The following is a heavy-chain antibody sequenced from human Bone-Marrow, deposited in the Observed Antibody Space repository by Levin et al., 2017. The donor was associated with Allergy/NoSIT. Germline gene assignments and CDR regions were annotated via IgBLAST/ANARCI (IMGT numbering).Heavy chain of an antibody. D-gene: IGHD3-16*01. V-gene: IGHV3-53*01. Sequence: PGGSLRLSCAVSGFTISSNYMSWVRQAPGKGPEWVSIIYSSGKTDDADSVKGRFTISRDSFINTLYLQMTSLRADDTAMYYCVRGYKFGLADFWGQGTPVTVSS. J-gene: IGHJ4*02. CDR3: VRGYKFGLADF. CDR2: IYSSGKT. CDR1: GFTISSNY.